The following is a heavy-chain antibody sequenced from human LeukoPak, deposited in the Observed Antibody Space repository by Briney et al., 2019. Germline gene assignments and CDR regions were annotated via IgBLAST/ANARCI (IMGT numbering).Heavy chain of an antibody. CDR2: IYTSGST. Sequence: SETLSLTCTVSGGSISSGSYYWSWIRQPAGKGLEWIGRIYTSGSTNYNPSLKSRVTISVDTSKNQFSLKLSSVTAADTAVYYCARVTVYYYMDVWGKGTTVTISS. CDR3: ARVTVYYYMDV. J-gene: IGHJ6*03. V-gene: IGHV4-61*02. D-gene: IGHD1-14*01. CDR1: GGSISSGSYY.